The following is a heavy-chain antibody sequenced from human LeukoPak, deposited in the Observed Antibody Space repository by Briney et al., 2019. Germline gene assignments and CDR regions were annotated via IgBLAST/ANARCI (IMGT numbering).Heavy chain of an antibody. CDR2: IYPGDSDT. Sequence: GESLKISCKGSGYSFTSYWIGWVRQMPGKGLEWVGIIYPGDSDTRYSSSFQGQVTISADKSTSTAYLQWSSLKASDTAMYYCARAGDSSGYYPYYYYYYMDVWGKGTTVTVSS. V-gene: IGHV5-51*01. CDR1: GYSFTSYW. CDR3: ARAGDSSGYYPYYYYYYMDV. J-gene: IGHJ6*03. D-gene: IGHD3-22*01.